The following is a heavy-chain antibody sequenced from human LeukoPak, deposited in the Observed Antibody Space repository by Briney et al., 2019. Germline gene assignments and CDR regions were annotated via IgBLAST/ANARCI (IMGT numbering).Heavy chain of an antibody. J-gene: IGHJ4*02. CDR1: GFTVSTNH. V-gene: IGHV3-53*01. CDR2: IYSGGSI. CDR3: ARDLTDGWELHSLPYYFDY. D-gene: IGHD1-26*01. Sequence: GVSLRLSCAASGFTVSTNHMSWVRQTPGKGLEWVSTIYSGGSIHYADSVKGRFTISRDNSKNTLYLQMNSLRVEDTAVYYCARDLTDGWELHSLPYYFDYWGQGTLVTVSS.